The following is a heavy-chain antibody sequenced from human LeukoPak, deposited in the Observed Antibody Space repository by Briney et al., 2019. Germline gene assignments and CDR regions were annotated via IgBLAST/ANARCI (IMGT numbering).Heavy chain of an antibody. CDR1: GGSFSGYY. CDR2: INHSGST. V-gene: IGHV4-34*01. CDR3: ARGPSKTTVTTSSSYYWYFDF. D-gene: IGHD4-17*01. J-gene: IGHJ2*01. Sequence: SETLSLTCAVYGGSFSGYYWSWIRQPPGKGLEWIGEINHSGSTNYNPSLKSRVTISVDTSKNQFSLKLSSVTAADTAVYYCARGPSKTTVTTSSSYYWYFDFWGRGTLVTVSS.